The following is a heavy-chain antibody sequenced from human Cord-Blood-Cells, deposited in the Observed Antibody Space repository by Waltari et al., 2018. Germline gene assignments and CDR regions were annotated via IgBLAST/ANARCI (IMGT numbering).Heavy chain of an antibody. CDR1: GYTFTSYG. D-gene: IGHD6-13*01. CDR2: ISAYNGNT. Sequence: QVQLVQSGAEVKKPGASVKVSCKASGYTFTSYGISWLRQAPGQGLEWMGWISAYNGNTNYAQKLQGSVTMTTDTSTSTAYMELRSLRSDDTAVYYCARFGSSTNYYYYYYYMDVWGKGTTVTVSS. CDR3: ARFGSSTNYYYYYYYMDV. J-gene: IGHJ6*03. V-gene: IGHV1-18*04.